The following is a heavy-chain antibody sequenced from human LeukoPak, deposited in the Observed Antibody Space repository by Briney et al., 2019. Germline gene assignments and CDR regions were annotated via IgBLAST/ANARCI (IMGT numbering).Heavy chain of an antibody. CDR2: INPDGSST. V-gene: IGHV3-74*01. CDR3: ARELRD. D-gene: IGHD5-24*01. Sequence: GGSLRLSCAASGFTFSSSGFTFRSYWMHWVRQAPGKGLVWVSRINPDGSSTSYADSVKGRFTISRDNAKNTLYLQMNSLRAEDTAVYYCARELRDWGKGTTVTVSS. J-gene: IGHJ6*04. CDR1: GFTFSSSGFTFRSYW.